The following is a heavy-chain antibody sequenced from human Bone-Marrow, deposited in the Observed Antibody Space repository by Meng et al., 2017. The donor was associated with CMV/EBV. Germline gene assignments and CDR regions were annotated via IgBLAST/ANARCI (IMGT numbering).Heavy chain of an antibody. V-gene: IGHV3-23*01. J-gene: IGHJ4*02. CDR3: AKDLPGVVWFGE. Sequence: GESLKISCAASGFTFSRYNMNWVRQAPGKGLEWVSSIDISGGSTYYADSVRGRFTISRDNSKNMLYLQMNSLRAEDTAVYYCAKDLPGVVWFGEWGQGTLVTVSS. D-gene: IGHD3-10*01. CDR1: GFTFSRYN. CDR2: IDISGGST.